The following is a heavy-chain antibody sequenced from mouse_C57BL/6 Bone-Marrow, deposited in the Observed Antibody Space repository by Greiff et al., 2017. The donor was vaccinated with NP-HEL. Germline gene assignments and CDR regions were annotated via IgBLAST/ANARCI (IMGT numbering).Heavy chain of an antibody. Sequence: VKLMESGAELAKPGASVKMSCKASGYTFTSYWMHWVKQRPGQGLEWIGYINPSTGYTEYNQKFKDKATLTADKSSSTAYMQLSSLTSEDSAVYYCARRVTTVPYWYFDVWGAGTTVTVSS. CDR2: INPSTGYT. J-gene: IGHJ1*01. V-gene: IGHV1-7*01. D-gene: IGHD1-1*01. CDR1: GYTFTSYW. CDR3: ARRVTTVPYWYFDV.